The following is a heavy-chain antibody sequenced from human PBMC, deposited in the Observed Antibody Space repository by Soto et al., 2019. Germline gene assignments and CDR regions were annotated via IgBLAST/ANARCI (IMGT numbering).Heavy chain of an antibody. J-gene: IGHJ6*02. CDR2: IYPGDSDT. D-gene: IGHD3-9*01. V-gene: IGHV5-51*01. CDR3: ARRSDDILTGYYYGMDV. Sequence: GESLKMSCNGSGYSFTSYWIGWVRQMPGKGLEWMGIIYPGDSDTRYSPSFQGQVTISADKSISTAYLQWSSLKASDTAMYYCARRSDDILTGYYYGMDVWGQGTTVTVSS. CDR1: GYSFTSYW.